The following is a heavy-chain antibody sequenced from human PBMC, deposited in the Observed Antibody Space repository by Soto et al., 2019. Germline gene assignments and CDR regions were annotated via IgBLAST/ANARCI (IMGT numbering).Heavy chain of an antibody. D-gene: IGHD3-9*01. CDR1: GFTFSSYW. V-gene: IGHV3-7*01. Sequence: GGSLRLSCAVSGFTFSSYWMSWVRQAPGKGLEWVANIKQDGSEKYYVDSVNGRFTISRDNAKNSLYLQMNSLRAEDTAVYYCARDESYDILTGYYTPQRFDYWGQGSLVTVSS. J-gene: IGHJ4*02. CDR2: IKQDGSEK. CDR3: ARDESYDILTGYYTPQRFDY.